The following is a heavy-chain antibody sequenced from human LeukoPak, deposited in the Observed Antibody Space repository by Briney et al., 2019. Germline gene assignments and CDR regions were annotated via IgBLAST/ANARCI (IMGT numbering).Heavy chain of an antibody. V-gene: IGHV3-66*01. J-gene: IGHJ4*02. CDR3: ARTDGSGSYLYDY. D-gene: IGHD3-10*01. CDR1: GFTVSSNY. CDR2: IYSGGST. Sequence: GGSLRLSCAASGFTVSSNYMSWVCQAPGKGLEWVSVIYSGGSTYYADSVKGRFTISRDNSKNTLYLQMNSLRAEDTAVYYCARTDGSGSYLYDYWGQGTLVTVSS.